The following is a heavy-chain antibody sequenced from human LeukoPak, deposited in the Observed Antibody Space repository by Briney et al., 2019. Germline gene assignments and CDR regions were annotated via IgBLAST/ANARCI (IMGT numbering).Heavy chain of an antibody. V-gene: IGHV3-74*01. CDR1: GFTFSSYW. CDR3: ARDTVGAYDY. D-gene: IGHD1-26*01. Sequence: PGGSLRLSCAASGFTFSSYWIHWVRHAPGKGLVWVSRINTDGRSRSYADSVKGRFTISRDNAKDTLHLQMNSLRAEDTAVYYCARDTVGAYDYWGQGTLVIVFS. CDR2: INTDGRSR. J-gene: IGHJ4*02.